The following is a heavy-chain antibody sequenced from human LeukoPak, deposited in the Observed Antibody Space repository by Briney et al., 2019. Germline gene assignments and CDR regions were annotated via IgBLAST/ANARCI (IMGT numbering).Heavy chain of an antibody. D-gene: IGHD2-15*01. V-gene: IGHV1-8*01. Sequence: GASVKVSCKASGYTFTSYDINWVRQATGQGLEWMGWVNPNSVHTGYAQKFQGRVTMTRNTSISTAYMELSSLRSEDTAVYYCARGAPGSYCSGGSCPYFDYWGQGTLVSVSS. CDR1: GYTFTSYD. J-gene: IGHJ4*02. CDR3: ARGAPGSYCSGGSCPYFDY. CDR2: VNPNSVHT.